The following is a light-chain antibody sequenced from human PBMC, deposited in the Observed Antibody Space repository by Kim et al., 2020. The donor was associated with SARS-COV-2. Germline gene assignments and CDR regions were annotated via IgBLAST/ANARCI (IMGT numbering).Light chain of an antibody. CDR1: QGISSA. J-gene: IGKJ5*01. CDR3: QQFNNYPRT. CDR2: NAS. Sequence: GDRVTITCRASQGISSALAWYQQKPGKAPKLLIYNASSLESGVPSRFSGSGSGTDFTLTISSLQPEDFATYYCQQFNNYPRTFGQGTRLEIK. V-gene: IGKV1D-13*01.